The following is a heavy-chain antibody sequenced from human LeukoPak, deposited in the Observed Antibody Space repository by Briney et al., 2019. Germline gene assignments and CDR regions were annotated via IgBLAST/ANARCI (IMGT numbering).Heavy chain of an antibody. CDR3: ARGGATTLFDY. J-gene: IGHJ4*02. D-gene: IGHD1-26*01. CDR2: ISTTGGST. V-gene: IGHV3-23*01. CDR1: GFSFNNYA. Sequence: GGSLRLSCAASGFSFNNYAMSWVRQAPGKGLEWVSAISTTGGSTYYADSVKGRFTISRDNSKNTLYLQMGSLRIEDMAVYYCARGGATTLFDYWGQGTLVTVSS.